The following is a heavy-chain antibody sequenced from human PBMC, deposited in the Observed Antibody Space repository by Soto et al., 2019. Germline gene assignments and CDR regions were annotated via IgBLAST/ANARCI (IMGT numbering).Heavy chain of an antibody. CDR2: ISAYNGNT. V-gene: IGHV1-18*01. Sequence: GASVKVSCKASGYTFTSYGISWVRQAPGQGLEWMGWISAYNGNTNYAQKLQGRVTMTTDTSTSTAYMELRSLRSDDTAVYYCASVTDCSGGSCYPGNWFDPWGQGTLVTVSS. CDR1: GYTFTSYG. D-gene: IGHD2-15*01. J-gene: IGHJ5*02. CDR3: ASVTDCSGGSCYPGNWFDP.